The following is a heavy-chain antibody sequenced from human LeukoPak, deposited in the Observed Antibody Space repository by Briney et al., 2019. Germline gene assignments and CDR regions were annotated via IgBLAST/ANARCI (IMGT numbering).Heavy chain of an antibody. V-gene: IGHV4-61*01. CDR2: IYYSGST. J-gene: IGHJ4*02. CDR1: GGSVSSGNYY. Sequence: SETLSLTCTVSGGSVSSGNYYWNWIRQPPGKGLEWIGYIYYSGSTNYNPSLKSRVTISVDTSKNQFSLKLSSVTAADTAVYYCARVTATRYNWNYRYFDYWGQGTLVTVSS. CDR3: ARVTATRYNWNYRYFDY. D-gene: IGHD1-7*01.